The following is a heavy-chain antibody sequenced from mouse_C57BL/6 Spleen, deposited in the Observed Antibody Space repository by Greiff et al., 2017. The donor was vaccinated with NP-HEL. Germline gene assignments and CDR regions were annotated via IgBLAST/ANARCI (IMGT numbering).Heavy chain of an antibody. CDR2: ISYSGST. V-gene: IGHV3-1*01. J-gene: IGHJ2*01. CDR1: GYSITSGYD. Sequence: DVKLVESGPGMVKPSQSLSLTCTVTGYSITSGYDWHWIRHFPGNKLEWMGYISYSGSTNYNPSLKSRISITHDTSKNHFFLKLNSLTTEDTATYYCARDDGYYVDYWGQGTTLTVSS. D-gene: IGHD2-3*01. CDR3: ARDDGYYVDY.